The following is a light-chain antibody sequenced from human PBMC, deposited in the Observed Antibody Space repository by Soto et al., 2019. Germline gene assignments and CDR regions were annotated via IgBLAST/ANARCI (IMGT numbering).Light chain of an antibody. Sequence: QSVLTQPPSVSGAPGQRVTISCTWSSSNIGAGYDVHWYQQLPGTAPKLLIYGNSNRPSGVPDRFSGSKSVTSAYLAITGRQAENVAGDCCQSYDSSLRVSVFGGGTKLTVL. CDR3: QSYDSSLRVSV. J-gene: IGLJ2*01. CDR2: GNS. V-gene: IGLV1-40*01. CDR1: SSNIGAGYD.